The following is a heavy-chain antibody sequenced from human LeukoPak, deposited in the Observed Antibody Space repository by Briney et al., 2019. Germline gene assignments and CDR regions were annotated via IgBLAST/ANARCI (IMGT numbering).Heavy chain of an antibody. Sequence: SETLSLTCTVPGRSISSGSYYWSWIRQPAGKGLEWIGRIYTSGSTNYNPSLKSRVTISVDTSKNQFSLKLSSVTAADTAVYYCARESELYGDDDYWGQGTLVTVSS. D-gene: IGHD4-17*01. V-gene: IGHV4-61*02. CDR3: ARESELYGDDDY. J-gene: IGHJ4*02. CDR2: IYTSGST. CDR1: GRSISSGSYY.